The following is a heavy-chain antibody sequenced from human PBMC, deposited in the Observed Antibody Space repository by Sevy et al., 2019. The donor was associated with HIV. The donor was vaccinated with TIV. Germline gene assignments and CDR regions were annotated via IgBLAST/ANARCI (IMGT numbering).Heavy chain of an antibody. D-gene: IGHD3-16*01. CDR1: GGSISSTTSY. V-gene: IGHV4-39*02. CDR3: VRREGRTDSVWGPDY. J-gene: IGHJ4*02. CDR2: IYYRGHT. Sequence: SETLSLTCTVSGGSISSTTSYWGWIRQPPGKGLEWIGTIYYRGHTSYNPSLKSRCTISVDTSTNHFSLKVTSVTAAYTAVYDGVRREGRTDSVWGPDYWGQGTLVTVSS.